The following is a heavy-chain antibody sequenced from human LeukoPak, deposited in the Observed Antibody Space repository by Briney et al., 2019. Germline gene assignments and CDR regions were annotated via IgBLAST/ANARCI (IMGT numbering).Heavy chain of an antibody. D-gene: IGHD3-3*01. CDR2: IRSKAYGGTT. V-gene: IGHV3-49*04. CDR3: TRDYGFWSGHYY. Sequence: GGSLRLSCAASGFTFSSYAMSWVRQAPGKGLEWVGFIRSKAYGGTTEYVASVKGRFTISRDDSKSIAYLQMNSLKTEDTAVYYCTRDYGFWSGHYYWGQGTLVTVSS. J-gene: IGHJ4*02. CDR1: GFTFSSYA.